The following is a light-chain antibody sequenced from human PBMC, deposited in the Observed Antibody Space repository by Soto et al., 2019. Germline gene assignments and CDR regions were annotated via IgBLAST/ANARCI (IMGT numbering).Light chain of an antibody. J-gene: IGKJ2*01. Sequence: EIVLTQSPGTLSLSPGERATLSCRASQSVSSSYLAWYQQKPGQAPRLLIYGASSRATGIPDRFSGSGSGTDFTLTNSRLEPEDFAVYYCQQYGSSPYTFGQGTKVDIK. CDR1: QSVSSSY. CDR3: QQYGSSPYT. CDR2: GAS. V-gene: IGKV3-20*01.